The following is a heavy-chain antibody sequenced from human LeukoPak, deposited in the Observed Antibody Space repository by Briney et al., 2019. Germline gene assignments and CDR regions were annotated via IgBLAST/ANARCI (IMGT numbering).Heavy chain of an antibody. CDR2: IPYDGSNT. CDR1: GFSFSSYG. J-gene: IGHJ3*02. D-gene: IGHD3-10*01. Sequence: GGSLRLSCAASGFSFSSYGMHWVRQAPGKGLEWVAVIPYDGSNTYYADSVKGRFTISRDNSKNTLYLQMNSLRAEDTAVYYCAREKASFGEGPARLDAFDIWGQGTMVTVSS. V-gene: IGHV3-30*03. CDR3: AREKASFGEGPARLDAFDI.